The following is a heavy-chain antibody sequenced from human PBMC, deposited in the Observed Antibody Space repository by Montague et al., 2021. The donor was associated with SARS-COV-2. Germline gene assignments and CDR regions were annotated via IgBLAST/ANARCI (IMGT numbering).Heavy chain of an antibody. D-gene: IGHD5-18*01. CDR3: AGGGYSYGVFDY. Sequence: SLRLSCAASGFTFSSYAMSWVRQAPGKGLEWVSVIYSGGSSTYYEDSVKGRFTISRDNSKNTLYLQMNSLRAEDTAVYYCAGGGYSYGVFDYWGQGTLVTVSS. CDR2: IYSGGSST. J-gene: IGHJ4*02. V-gene: IGHV3-23*03. CDR1: GFTFSSYA.